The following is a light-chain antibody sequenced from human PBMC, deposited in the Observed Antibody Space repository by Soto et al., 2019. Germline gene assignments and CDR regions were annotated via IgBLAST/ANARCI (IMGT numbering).Light chain of an antibody. CDR2: EVS. CDR1: SSDVGTYNY. Sequence: QSVLTQPASVSGSPGQSITISCTGTSSDVGTYNYVSWYQLHPGKAPKLMVYEVSNRPSGVSNRFSGSKSGNTASLTISGLQAEDEADYHCSSYTSSTSLLIFGAGTKLTVL. J-gene: IGLJ1*01. V-gene: IGLV2-14*01. CDR3: SSYTSSTSLLI.